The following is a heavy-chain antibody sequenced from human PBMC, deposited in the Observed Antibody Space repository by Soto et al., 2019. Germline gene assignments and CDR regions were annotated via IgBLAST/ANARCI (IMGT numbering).Heavy chain of an antibody. D-gene: IGHD3-3*01. CDR2: IIPIFGTA. V-gene: IGHV1-69*13. CDR1: GGTFSSYA. CDR3: ARARAWYYDFWSGYSAAYYYYGMDV. Sequence: SVKVSCKASGGTFSSYAISWVRQAPGQGLEWMGGIIPIFGTANYAQKFQGRVTITADESTSTAYMELSSLRSEDTAVYYCARARAWYYDFWSGYSAAYYYYGMDVWGQGTTVTVSS. J-gene: IGHJ6*02.